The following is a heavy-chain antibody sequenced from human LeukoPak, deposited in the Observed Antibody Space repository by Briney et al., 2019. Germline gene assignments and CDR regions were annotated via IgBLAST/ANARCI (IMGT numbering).Heavy chain of an antibody. V-gene: IGHV1-18*01. Sequence: VSVKVSCKASGYTFTSYGISWVRQAPGQGLEWMGWISAYNGNTNYAQKLQGRVTMTTDTSTSTAYMELRSLRSDDTAVYYCASKYYYDSSGYYPWWGQGTLVTVSS. CDR2: ISAYNGNT. D-gene: IGHD3-22*01. CDR1: GYTFTSYG. J-gene: IGHJ4*02. CDR3: ASKYYYDSSGYYPW.